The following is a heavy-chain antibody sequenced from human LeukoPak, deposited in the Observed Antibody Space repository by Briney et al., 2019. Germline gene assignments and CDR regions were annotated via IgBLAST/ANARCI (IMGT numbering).Heavy chain of an antibody. J-gene: IGHJ3*02. Sequence: GGSLRLSCAASGFTFSNYAMSWVRQVAGKGLEWVSAIIERGTSTSYADSVKGRFTISRDDSKNTLYLQMNSLRVEDSAVYYCVRDHVVATREAAFDTWGQGTLVTVSS. CDR3: VRDHVVATREAAFDT. CDR1: GFTFSNYA. D-gene: IGHD2-21*02. CDR2: IIERGTST. V-gene: IGHV3-23*01.